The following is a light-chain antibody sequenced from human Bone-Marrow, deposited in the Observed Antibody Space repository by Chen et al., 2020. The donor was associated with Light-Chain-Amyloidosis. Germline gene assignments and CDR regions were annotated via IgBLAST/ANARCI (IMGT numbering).Light chain of an antibody. J-gene: IGLJ2*01. CDR3: QSYDTALLSLV. CDR1: RSNLGAGYD. Sequence: QSVLTHPPSMSKAPGQRVTISCTVSRSNLGAGYDVHWYQQLPGTSPKLLIYDSDIRPSGVPDRFSASKSGTSASLSITGLQVADEADYYCQSYDTALLSLVFGGGTKLTV. V-gene: IGLV1-40*01. CDR2: DSD.